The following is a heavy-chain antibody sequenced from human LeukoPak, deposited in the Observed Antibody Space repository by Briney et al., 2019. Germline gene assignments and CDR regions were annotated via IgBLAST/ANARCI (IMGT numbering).Heavy chain of an antibody. CDR1: GYTFTSYG. V-gene: IGHV7-4-1*02. Sequence: ASVKVSCKASGYTFTSYGISWVRQAPGQGLEWMGWINTNTGNPTYAQGFTGRFVFSLDTSVSTAYLQISSLKAEDTAVYYCARSVEMATMAWDYWGQGTLVTVSS. CDR3: ARSVEMATMAWDY. CDR2: INTNTGNP. J-gene: IGHJ4*02. D-gene: IGHD5-24*01.